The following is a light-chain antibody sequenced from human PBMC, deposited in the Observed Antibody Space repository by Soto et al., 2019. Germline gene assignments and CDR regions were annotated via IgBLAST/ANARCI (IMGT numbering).Light chain of an antibody. Sequence: DIQMTQSPSTLSASVGDRVTITCRASQSISSWLAWYQQKPGKAPKLLIYDASSLESGVPSRFSGNGSGTEFTLTISSLQPDDFAPYYCQQYNSYSPQTFGQGTKVEIK. CDR1: QSISSW. CDR3: QQYNSYSPQT. CDR2: DAS. J-gene: IGKJ1*01. V-gene: IGKV1-5*01.